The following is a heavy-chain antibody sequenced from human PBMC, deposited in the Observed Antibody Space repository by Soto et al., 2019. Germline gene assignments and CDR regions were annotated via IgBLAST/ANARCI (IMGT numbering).Heavy chain of an antibody. J-gene: IGHJ6*02. V-gene: IGHV4-34*09. CDR2: INHSGST. D-gene: IGHD6-13*01. CDR1: GGSFSGYY. CDR3: ARDWRIAAAGTEGDLYYYYGMDV. Sequence: PSETLSLTCAVYGGSFSGYYWSWIRQPPGKGLEWIGEINHSGSTNYNPSLKSRVTISVDTSKNQFSLKLSSVTAADTAVYYCARDWRIAAAGTEGDLYYYYGMDVWGQGTTVTVSS.